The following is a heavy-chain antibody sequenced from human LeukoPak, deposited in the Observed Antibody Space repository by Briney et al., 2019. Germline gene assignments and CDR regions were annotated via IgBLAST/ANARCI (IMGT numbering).Heavy chain of an antibody. CDR2: INAGNGNT. CDR1: GYNFTSYA. J-gene: IGHJ4*02. Sequence: ASVKVSCKASGYNFTSYAMHWVRQAPGQRLEWMGWINAGNGNTKYSQKFQGRVTITRDTSASTAYMELSSLRSEDTAVYYCARGAVYSYGSLGYWGQGTLVTVSS. CDR3: ARGAVYSYGSLGY. V-gene: IGHV1-3*01. D-gene: IGHD5-18*01.